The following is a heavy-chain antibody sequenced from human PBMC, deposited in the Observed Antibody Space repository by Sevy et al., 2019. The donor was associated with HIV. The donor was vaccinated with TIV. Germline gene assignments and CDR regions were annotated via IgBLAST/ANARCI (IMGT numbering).Heavy chain of an antibody. V-gene: IGHV3-30*04. CDR3: ARDLPHLLPWELSRGSDS. Sequence: GESLKISCTASGFTFSDYAVHWVRQAPGKGLEWVAIISYDGLNKDYADSVQGRFTISRDNSKNTMYLQINSLRPEDTAVYYCARDLPHLLPWELSRGSDSWGQGTLVTVSS. CDR1: GFTFSDYA. D-gene: IGHD1-26*01. CDR2: ISYDGLNK. J-gene: IGHJ4*02.